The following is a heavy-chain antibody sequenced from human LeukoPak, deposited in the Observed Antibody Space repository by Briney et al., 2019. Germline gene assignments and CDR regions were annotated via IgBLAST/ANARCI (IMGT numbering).Heavy chain of an antibody. J-gene: IGHJ5*02. CDR1: GGSISSYY. V-gene: IGHV4-59*08. CDR2: IYYSGST. D-gene: IGHD1-26*01. Sequence: SETLSLTCTVSGGSISSYYWSWIRQPPGKGLEWIGYIYYSGSTNYNPSLKSRVTISVDTSKNQFSLKLSSVTAADTAVYYCARVGPSRRNWFDPWGQGTLVTVSS. CDR3: ARVGPSRRNWFDP.